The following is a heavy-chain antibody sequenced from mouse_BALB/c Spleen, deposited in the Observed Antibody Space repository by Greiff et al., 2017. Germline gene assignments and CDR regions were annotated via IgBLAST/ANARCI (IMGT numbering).Heavy chain of an antibody. CDR3: SRRGGPYGDDYAMDY. V-gene: IGHV1-55*01. CDR1: GYTFTSYW. D-gene: IGHD1-2*01. J-gene: IGHJ4*01. CDR2: IYTGTGIT. Sequence: QVQLQQPGAELVKPGASVKMSCKASGYTFTSYWINWVKQRPGQGLEWIGDIYTGTGITNYNEKFKSKATLTLDTSSSTAYMQLSSLTSEDSAVYYCSRRGGPYGDDYAMDYWGQGTSVTVSS.